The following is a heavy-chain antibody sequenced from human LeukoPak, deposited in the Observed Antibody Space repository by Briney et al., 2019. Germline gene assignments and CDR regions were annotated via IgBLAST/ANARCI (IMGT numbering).Heavy chain of an antibody. Sequence: GGSLRLSCAASGFTFSSYAMSWVRQASGKGLEWVSAISGSGGSTYFADSVKGRFTISRDNSKNTLFLQMYSLRAEDTAVYYCAKDVNQYYDFEPGAFDIWGQGTMVTVSS. CDR1: GFTFSSYA. CDR2: ISGSGGST. J-gene: IGHJ3*02. V-gene: IGHV3-23*01. CDR3: AKDVNQYYDFEPGAFDI. D-gene: IGHD3-3*01.